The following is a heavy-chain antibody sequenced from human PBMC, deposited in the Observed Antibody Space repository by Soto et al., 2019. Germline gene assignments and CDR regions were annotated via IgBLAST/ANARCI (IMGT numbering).Heavy chain of an antibody. CDR3: ASIVSSAHGEFSD. CDR2: IYYSGRT. J-gene: IGHJ4*02. Sequence: QVQLQESGPGLVKPSQTLSLTCTVSGGSISSGGYYWSWIRQHPGKGLEWIGYIYYSGRTYYNPSRNSRVTISVDTSKNQFCLKLSSVTAADTAVYYCASIVSSAHGEFSDWGQGTLVTVSS. V-gene: IGHV4-31*03. D-gene: IGHD3-10*01. CDR1: GGSISSGGYY.